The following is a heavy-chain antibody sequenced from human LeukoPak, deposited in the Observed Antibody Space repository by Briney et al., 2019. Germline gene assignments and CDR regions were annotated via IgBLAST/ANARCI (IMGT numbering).Heavy chain of an antibody. CDR3: ARGVWFGELFALSYYYYRTDV. D-gene: IGHD3-10*01. CDR2: INHSGST. V-gene: IGHV4-34*01. CDR1: GGSFSGYY. J-gene: IGHJ6*02. Sequence: SETLSLTCAVYGGSFSGYYWSWIRQPPGKGLEWIGEINHSGSTNYNPSLKSRVTISVDTSKNQFSLKLSSVTAADTAVYYCARGVWFGELFALSYYYYRTDVWGQGTTVTVSS.